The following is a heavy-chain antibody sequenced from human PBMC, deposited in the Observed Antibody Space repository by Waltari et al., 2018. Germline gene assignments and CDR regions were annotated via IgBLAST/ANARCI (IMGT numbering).Heavy chain of an antibody. CDR3: ARRGVATITGYFDY. V-gene: IGHV4-38-2*01. D-gene: IGHD5-12*01. CDR1: GYSISSGYY. Sequence: QVQLQESSPGLVKPSETLSLTCAVSGYSISSGYYWGWIRQPPGKGLEWIGSIYHSGRTYYNPSLKSRVTISVDTSKNQFSLKLSSVTAADTAVYYCARRGVATITGYFDYWGQGTLVTVSS. CDR2: IYHSGRT. J-gene: IGHJ4*02.